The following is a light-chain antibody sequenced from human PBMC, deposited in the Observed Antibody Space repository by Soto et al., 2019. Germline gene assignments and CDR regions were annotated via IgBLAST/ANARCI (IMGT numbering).Light chain of an antibody. CDR3: ASWDGSLSAVV. CDR1: SSNIGNQY. CDR2: DND. V-gene: IGLV1-51*01. J-gene: IGLJ2*01. Sequence: QSVLTQPASVSAAPGQKVTISCSGSSSNIGNQYVSWYQQLPQTAPKLLIYDNDKRPSGIPDRFSGSKSGTSATLGIAGLQTGDEADYYCASWDGSLSAVVFGGGTKLTVL.